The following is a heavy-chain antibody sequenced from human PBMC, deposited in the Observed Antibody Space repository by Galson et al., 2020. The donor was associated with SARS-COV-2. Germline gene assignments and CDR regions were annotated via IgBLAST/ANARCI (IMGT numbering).Heavy chain of an antibody. Sequence: SLKISCAASGFTFDDYAMHWVRQAPGKGLEWVSGITWNSGSIGYADSVKGRFTISRDNAKNSLYLQMNSLRAEDTALYYCATHAGGNGSYDDYYYYMDVWGKGTTVTVSS. D-gene: IGHD1-26*01. V-gene: IGHV3-9*01. CDR1: GFTFDDYA. CDR2: ITWNSGSI. CDR3: ATHAGGNGSYDDYYYYMDV. J-gene: IGHJ6*03.